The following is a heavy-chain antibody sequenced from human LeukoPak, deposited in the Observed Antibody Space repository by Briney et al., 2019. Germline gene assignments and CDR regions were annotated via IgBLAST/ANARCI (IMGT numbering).Heavy chain of an antibody. CDR1: GGSISSHY. CDR2: LYDSVRT. D-gene: IGHD5-18*01. V-gene: IGHV4-59*11. Sequence: PETLSLTCTVSGGSISSHYWSWLRQPPGKGLEWIAYLYDSVRTKDDPSLKGRVTLSADTSKNKHYLRLSSVTAPDTAVYYCATIKRGDIYGYFDFWGQGIGVTVFS. CDR3: ATIKRGDIYGYFDF. J-gene: IGHJ4*02.